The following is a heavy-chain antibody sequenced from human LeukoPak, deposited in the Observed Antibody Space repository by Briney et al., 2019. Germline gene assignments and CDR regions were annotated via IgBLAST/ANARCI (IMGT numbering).Heavy chain of an antibody. CDR1: GGSISSSSYY. D-gene: IGHD3-22*01. J-gene: IGHJ3*02. CDR3: ARDLPRSSGQNAFDI. Sequence: SETLSLTCTVSGGSISSSSYYWAWIRQPPGKGLEWIGSIHYSGSTYYNPSLQSRVTISIDTSKNQFSLKLSSVTAADTAVYYCARDLPRSSGQNAFDIWGQGTMVTVSS. CDR2: IHYSGST. V-gene: IGHV4-39*07.